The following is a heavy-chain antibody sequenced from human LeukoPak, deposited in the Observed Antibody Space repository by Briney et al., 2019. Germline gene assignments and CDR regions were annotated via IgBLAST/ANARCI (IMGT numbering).Heavy chain of an antibody. J-gene: IGHJ6*02. CDR2: INSDGSST. CDR3: AGAQYCSSTSCYTGYYGMDV. Sequence: GGSLRLSCAASGFTFSSYWMYWVRQAPGKGLVWVSRINSDGSSTSYADSVKGRFTISRDNAKNTLYLQMNSLRAEDTAVYYCAGAQYCSSTSCYTGYYGMDVWGQGTTVTVSS. CDR1: GFTFSSYW. D-gene: IGHD2-2*02. V-gene: IGHV3-74*01.